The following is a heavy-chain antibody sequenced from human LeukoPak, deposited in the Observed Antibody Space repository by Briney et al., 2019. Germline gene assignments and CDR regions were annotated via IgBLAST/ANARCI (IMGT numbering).Heavy chain of an antibody. CDR1: GGSFSGYY. CDR3: ARREGITMVRGAILSGGEIDY. V-gene: IGHV4-34*01. J-gene: IGHJ4*02. Sequence: SSETLSLTCAVYGGSFSGYYWSWIRQPPGKGLEWIGEINHSGSTNYNPSLKSRVTISVDTSKNQFSLKLSSVTAADTAVYYCARREGITMVRGAILSGGEIDYWGQGTLVTVSS. D-gene: IGHD3-10*01. CDR2: INHSGST.